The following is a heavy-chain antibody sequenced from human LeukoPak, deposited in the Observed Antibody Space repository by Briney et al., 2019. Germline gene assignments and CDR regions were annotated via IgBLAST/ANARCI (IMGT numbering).Heavy chain of an antibody. D-gene: IGHD3-10*01. Sequence: GGSLRLSCAASGFTFSSYWMSWVRQAPGKGLEWVANIKQDGSEKYYVDSVKGRFTISRDSAKNSLYLQMNSLRAEDTAVYYCARAQDYYGSGSQPYYYYMDVWGKGTTVTVSS. CDR3: ARAQDYYGSGSQPYYYYMDV. CDR2: IKQDGSEK. CDR1: GFTFSSYW. J-gene: IGHJ6*03. V-gene: IGHV3-7*01.